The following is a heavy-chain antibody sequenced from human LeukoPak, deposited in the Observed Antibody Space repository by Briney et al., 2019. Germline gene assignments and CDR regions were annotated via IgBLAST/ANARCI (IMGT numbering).Heavy chain of an antibody. Sequence: GGSLRLSCAASGFTFSSYGMSWVRQAPGKGLEWVSAISGSGGSTYYADSVKGRFTISRDNSKNTLYLKMNSLRAEDTAVYYWAKASIVATIPDAFDIWGQGTMVTVSS. CDR1: GFTFSSYG. CDR2: ISGSGGST. V-gene: IGHV3-23*01. J-gene: IGHJ3*02. D-gene: IGHD5-12*01. CDR3: AKASIVATIPDAFDI.